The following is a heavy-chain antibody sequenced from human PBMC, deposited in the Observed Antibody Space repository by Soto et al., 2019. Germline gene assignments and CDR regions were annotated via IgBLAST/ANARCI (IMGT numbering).Heavy chain of an antibody. Sequence: GGSLRLSCAASGFTFSSYSMNWVRQAPGKGLEWVSSISSSSSYIYYADSVKGRFTISRDNAKNSLYLQMNSLRAEDTAVYYCARAYCSSTSCYYFDYWGQGTLVTVSS. CDR2: ISSSSSYI. CDR1: GFTFSSYS. J-gene: IGHJ4*02. D-gene: IGHD2-2*01. V-gene: IGHV3-21*01. CDR3: ARAYCSSTSCYYFDY.